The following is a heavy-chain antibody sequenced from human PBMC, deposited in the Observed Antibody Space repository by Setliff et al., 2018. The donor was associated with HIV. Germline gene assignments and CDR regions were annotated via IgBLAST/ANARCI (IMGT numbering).Heavy chain of an antibody. CDR3: ARLRYYDILTGYAFDY. Sequence: SETLSLTCTVSGGYISGSSHYWGWIRQPPGKGLEWIGSISYSENIYYNPSLKSRVTISADTSKKQFSLKLSSVTAADTAAYCCARLRYYDILTGYAFDYWGQGTLVTVSS. V-gene: IGHV4-39*01. J-gene: IGHJ4*02. D-gene: IGHD3-9*01. CDR1: GGYISGSSHY. CDR2: ISYSENI.